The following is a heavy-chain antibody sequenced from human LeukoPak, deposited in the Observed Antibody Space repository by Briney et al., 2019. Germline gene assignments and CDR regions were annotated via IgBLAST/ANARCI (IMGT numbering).Heavy chain of an antibody. Sequence: PGGSLRLSCAASGFTFSSYSMNWVRQAPGKGLEWVSYISSSSSTMYYADSVKGRFTISRDNAKNSLYLQMNSLRAEDTAVYYCARDHHKRNYDIFDYWGQGTLVTVSS. J-gene: IGHJ4*02. CDR3: ARDHHKRNYDIFDY. V-gene: IGHV3-48*04. D-gene: IGHD3-9*01. CDR2: ISSSSSTM. CDR1: GFTFSSYS.